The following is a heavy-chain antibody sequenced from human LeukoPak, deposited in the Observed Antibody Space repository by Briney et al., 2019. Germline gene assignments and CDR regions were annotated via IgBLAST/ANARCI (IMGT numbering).Heavy chain of an antibody. D-gene: IGHD1-26*01. CDR1: GSLLRPSGMG. CDR2: IFWGDDK. J-gene: IGHJ4*03. Sequence: SGPPLTQPTQTLTLPYTFSGSLLRPSGMGVGWIRQTPCKALEWHTLIFWGDDKRYSPSLKSRLTLTKDTAKTQVVLTMSNMEPVNSGTYYCAHRVVGVSYFDYWGQGVLVSVSS. V-gene: IGHV2-5*02. CDR3: AHRVVGVSYFDY.